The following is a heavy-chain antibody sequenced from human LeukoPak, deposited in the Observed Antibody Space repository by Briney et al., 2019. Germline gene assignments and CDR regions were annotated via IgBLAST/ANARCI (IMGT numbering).Heavy chain of an antibody. CDR2: ISGSGGRR. CDR3: AKGGHCSSTSCYAVGIDAFDI. Sequence: GGSLTLSCAASGPTLSSYATSWVRQAPGKGLEWVSAISGSGGRRYYADSVKGRFTIYRDNSKSTLYMQMSSLRAEDTVVYYCAKGGHCSSTSCYAVGIDAFDIWGQGTMVTVSS. CDR1: GPTLSSYA. D-gene: IGHD2-2*01. V-gene: IGHV3-23*01. J-gene: IGHJ3*02.